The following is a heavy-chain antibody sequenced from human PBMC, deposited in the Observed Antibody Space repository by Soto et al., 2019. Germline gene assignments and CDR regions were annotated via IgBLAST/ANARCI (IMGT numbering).Heavy chain of an antibody. CDR3: ARPPFYDSSGYRVGYFDL. CDR1: GYTFTGYY. J-gene: IGHJ2*01. Sequence: ASVKVSCNASGYTFTGYYMHWVRQAPGQGLEWMGWINPNSGGTNYAQKFQGCVTMTRDTSISTAYMELSRLRSDDTAVYYCARPPFYDSSGYRVGYFDLWGRGTLVTVPS. D-gene: IGHD3-22*01. V-gene: IGHV1-2*04. CDR2: INPNSGGT.